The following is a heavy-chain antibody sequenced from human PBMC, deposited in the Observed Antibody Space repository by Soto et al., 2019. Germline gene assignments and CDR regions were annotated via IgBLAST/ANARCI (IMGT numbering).Heavy chain of an antibody. J-gene: IGHJ4*02. CDR2: IYYSGST. CDR1: GGSVSSGIYY. D-gene: IGHD5-18*01. Sequence: SETLSLTCTVSGGSVSSGIYYWSWIRQPPGKGLEWIGYIYYSGSTNYNPSLKSRVTISVDTSKNQFSLKLSSVTAADTAVYYCRGYSYGPFDYWGQGTLVTVSS. CDR3: RGYSYGPFDY. V-gene: IGHV4-61*01.